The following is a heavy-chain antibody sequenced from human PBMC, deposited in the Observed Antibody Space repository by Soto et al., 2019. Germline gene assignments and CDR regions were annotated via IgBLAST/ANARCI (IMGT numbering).Heavy chain of an antibody. CDR2: IYYSGST. CDR1: GGSISSSSYY. D-gene: IGHD5-12*01. J-gene: IGHJ4*02. CDR3: ALNLPLSGYDPGALDY. Sequence: SETLSLTCTVSGGSISSSSYYWAWIRQPPGKGLEWIGSIYYSGSTYYNPSLKSRVTISVDTSKNQFSLKLSSVTAADTAVYYCALNLPLSGYDPGALDYWGQGTLVTVSS. V-gene: IGHV4-39*07.